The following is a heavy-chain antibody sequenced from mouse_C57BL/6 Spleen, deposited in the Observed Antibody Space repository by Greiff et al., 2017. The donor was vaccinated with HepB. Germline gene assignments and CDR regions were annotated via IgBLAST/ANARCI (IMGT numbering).Heavy chain of an antibody. D-gene: IGHD3-2*02. J-gene: IGHJ4*01. CDR1: GYAFSSSW. Sequence: VQLQQSGPELVKPGASVKISCKASGYAFSSSWMNWVKQRPGKGLEWIGRIYPGDGDTNYNGKFKGKATLTADKSSSTAYMQLSSLTSEDSAVYFCARGADSSGYVDYYAMDYWGQGTSVTVSS. CDR2: IYPGDGDT. CDR3: ARGADSSGYVDYYAMDY. V-gene: IGHV1-82*01.